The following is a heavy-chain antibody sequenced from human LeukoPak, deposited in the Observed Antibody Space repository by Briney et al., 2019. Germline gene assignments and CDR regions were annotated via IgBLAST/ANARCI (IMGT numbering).Heavy chain of an antibody. D-gene: IGHD6-19*01. CDR2: ISGSGGST. J-gene: IGHJ4*02. CDR3: AKDSARYSSQ. Sequence: PGGSLRLSCAASGFTVSSNYMSWVRQAPGKGLEWVSAISGSGGSTYYADSVKGRFTISRDNSKNTLYLQMNSLRAEDTAVYYCAKDSARYSSQWGQGTLVTVSS. CDR1: GFTVSSNY. V-gene: IGHV3-23*01.